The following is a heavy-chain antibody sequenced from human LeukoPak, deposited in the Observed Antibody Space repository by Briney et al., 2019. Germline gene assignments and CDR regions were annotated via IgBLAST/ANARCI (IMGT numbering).Heavy chain of an antibody. CDR1: GYTFTSYG. CDR2: INPSGGST. J-gene: IGHJ4*02. CDR3: ARGLAAAGRTIPLDY. Sequence: GASVKVSCKASGYTFTSYGISWVRQAPGQGLEWMGIINPSGGSTSYAQKFQGRVTMTRDTSTSAVYMELSSLRSEDTAVYYCARGLAAAGRTIPLDYWGQGTLVTVSS. V-gene: IGHV1-46*01. D-gene: IGHD6-13*01.